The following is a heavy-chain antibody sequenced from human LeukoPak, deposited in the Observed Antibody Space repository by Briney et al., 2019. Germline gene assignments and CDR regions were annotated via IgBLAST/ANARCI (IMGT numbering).Heavy chain of an antibody. Sequence: GESLKISCKGSGYTFTNYWIGWVRQMPGKGLEWMGIIYPGDSDTRYSPSFQGQVTISADKSVSTAYLQWSSPKASDSAMYYCARQIRGGRGIIFDYWGQGTLVTVSS. CDR1: GYTFTNYW. CDR3: ARQIRGGRGIIFDY. CDR2: IYPGDSDT. V-gene: IGHV5-51*01. D-gene: IGHD3-10*01. J-gene: IGHJ4*02.